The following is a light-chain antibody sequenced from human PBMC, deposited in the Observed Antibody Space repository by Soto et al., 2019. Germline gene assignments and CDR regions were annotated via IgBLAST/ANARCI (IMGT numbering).Light chain of an antibody. Sequence: DIRVTKSAATLSASVGDTLTVTCRARQCFXSWFVWYQEKPGKAPKILIYXASILESGVPSRFSGSGSGTEFTITISSLRPDDFATYYCQQYNSYRTFGQGTKVDIK. CDR1: QCFXSW. V-gene: IGKV1-5*01. CDR3: QQYNSYRT. J-gene: IGKJ1*01. CDR2: XAS.